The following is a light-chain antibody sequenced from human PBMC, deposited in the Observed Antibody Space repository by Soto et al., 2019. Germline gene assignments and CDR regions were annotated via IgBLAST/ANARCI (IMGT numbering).Light chain of an antibody. CDR1: SSDVGGHNF. Sequence: QSALTQPASVSGSPGQSITISCNGGSSDVGGHNFVSWFQQHPGKAPKFIIYGVSNRPSGISNRFSGSKSGNTASLTISGLQPEDEADYYCSSYTTRFNCVFGGGTKLTVL. J-gene: IGLJ3*02. CDR2: GVS. V-gene: IGLV2-14*01. CDR3: SSYTTRFNCV.